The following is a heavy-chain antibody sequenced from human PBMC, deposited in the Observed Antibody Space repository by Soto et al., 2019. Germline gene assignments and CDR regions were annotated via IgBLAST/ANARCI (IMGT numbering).Heavy chain of an antibody. CDR1: GFSLSTSGMG. CDR3: VRRHTALYNNGCYY. J-gene: IGHJ4*02. CDR2: IYWDDDK. D-gene: IGHD6-19*01. V-gene: IGHV2-5*02. Sequence: QITLKESGPTLVKPTQTLTLTCTFSGFSLSTSGMGVGWIRQPPGKALECLALIYWDDDKRYSPSLKNRLTITKDTSKNQWVLTLHDMDPLDTATYYCVRRHTALYNNGCYYWGQGTLVTVSS.